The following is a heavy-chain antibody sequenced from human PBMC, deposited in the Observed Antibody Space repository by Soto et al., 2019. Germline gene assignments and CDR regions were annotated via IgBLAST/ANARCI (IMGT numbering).Heavy chain of an antibody. CDR3: VKDSLGVMTPVFMPGPD. J-gene: IGHJ4*02. Sequence: VPLVESGGGVVQPGRSLRLSCAASGLTFSTYGFHWVRQAPGKGLEWVAVISNDVRNIHYAESVKGRFTISRDNSKTTLYLQINRLTPNYTAVYYCVKDSLGVMTPVFMPGPDWGQGPLVTVSS. CDR1: GLTFSTYG. CDR2: ISNDVRNI. V-gene: IGHV3-30*18. D-gene: IGHD2-21*01.